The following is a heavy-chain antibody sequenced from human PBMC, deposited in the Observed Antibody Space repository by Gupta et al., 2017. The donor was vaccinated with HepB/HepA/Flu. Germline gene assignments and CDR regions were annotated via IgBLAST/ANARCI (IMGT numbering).Heavy chain of an antibody. CDR3: ATYCSSTICSVTFDI. CDR2: INPNSGGT. Sequence: QVQLVQSGAEVKKPGASVKVSCKASGYPFTDYYMHWVRQAPGQGLEWMGWINPNSGGTNYAQKFQGRVTMTRDTSISTAYMELSRLRSDDTAVYYCATYCSSTICSVTFDIWGQGTMVTVSS. CDR1: GYPFTDYY. V-gene: IGHV1-2*02. D-gene: IGHD2-2*01. J-gene: IGHJ3*02.